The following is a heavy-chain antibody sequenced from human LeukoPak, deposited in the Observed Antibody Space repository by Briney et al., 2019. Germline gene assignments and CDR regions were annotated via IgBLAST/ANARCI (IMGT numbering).Heavy chain of an antibody. CDR1: GGSISSSSYY. CDR2: IYYSGST. J-gene: IGHJ4*02. CDR3: AMRGGYEPTHDY. V-gene: IGHV4-39*01. D-gene: IGHD5-12*01. Sequence: SETLSLTCTVSGGSISSSSYYWGWIRQPPGKGLEWIGRIYYSGSTYYNPSLKSRVTISVDTSKNQLSLKLSSVTAADTAVYYCAMRGGYEPTHDYWGQGTLVTVSS.